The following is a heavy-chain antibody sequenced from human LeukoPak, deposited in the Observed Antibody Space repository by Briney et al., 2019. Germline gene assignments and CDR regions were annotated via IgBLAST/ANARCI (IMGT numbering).Heavy chain of an antibody. J-gene: IGHJ4*02. CDR2: IYYSGST. CDR3: ASTSREYYYDSSGKLSFDY. V-gene: IGHV4-30-4*01. Sequence: SETLSLTCTVSGGSISSGDYYWGWIRQPPGKGLEWIVYIYYSGSTYYNPSLKSRVTISVDTSKNQFSLKLSSVTAADTAVYYCASTSREYYYDSSGKLSFDYWAQGTLVTVSS. D-gene: IGHD3-22*01. CDR1: GGSISSGDYY.